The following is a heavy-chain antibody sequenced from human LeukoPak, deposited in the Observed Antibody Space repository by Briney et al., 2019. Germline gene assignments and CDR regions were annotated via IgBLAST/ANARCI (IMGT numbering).Heavy chain of an antibody. CDR2: IYPGDSDT. J-gene: IGHJ4*02. CDR1: GYSFTSYW. V-gene: IGHV5-51*01. D-gene: IGHD2-8*01. CDR3: ARLSDCTNGVCYQFDY. Sequence: KGGESLQISCKGSGYSFTSYWIGWVRQLPGKGLEWMGIIYPGDSDTRYSPSFQGQVTISADKSISTAYLQWSSLKASDTAMYYCARLSDCTNGVCYQFDYWGQGTLVTVSS.